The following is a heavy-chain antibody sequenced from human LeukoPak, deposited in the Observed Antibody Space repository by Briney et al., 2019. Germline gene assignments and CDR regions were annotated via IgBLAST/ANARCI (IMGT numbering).Heavy chain of an antibody. CDR1: GFTFSNFL. CDR3: AKKGATTGDFDY. V-gene: IGHV3-23*01. D-gene: IGHD1-26*01. CDR2: ISGSGGDT. J-gene: IGHJ4*02. Sequence: PGGSLRLSCAASGFTFSNFLMTWVRQAPGKGPKWVSAISGSGGDTYYADSVKGRFTISRDNSKNTLYLQMNSLRAEDTAVYYCAKKGATTGDFDYWGQGTLVTVSS.